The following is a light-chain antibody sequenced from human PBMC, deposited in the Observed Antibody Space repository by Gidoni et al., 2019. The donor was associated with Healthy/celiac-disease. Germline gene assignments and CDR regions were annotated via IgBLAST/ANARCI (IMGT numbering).Light chain of an antibody. J-gene: IGLJ2*01. CDR2: QDS. Sequence: SYELTQPPSVSVSPGQTASITCSGDKLGDKYACWYQQKPGQSPVLVIYQDSKRPSGIPERLSGSNSGNTATLTISGTQAMDEADSYCQAWDSSTVVFGGGTKLTVL. CDR1: KLGDKY. V-gene: IGLV3-1*01. CDR3: QAWDSSTVV.